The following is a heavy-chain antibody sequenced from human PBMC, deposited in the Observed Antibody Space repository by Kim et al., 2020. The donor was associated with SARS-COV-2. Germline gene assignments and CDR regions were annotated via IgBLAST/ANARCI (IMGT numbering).Heavy chain of an antibody. V-gene: IGHV4-4*02. J-gene: IGHJ6*03. D-gene: IGHD3-10*01. CDR3: ARDLNGSGKYYYYYYMDV. CDR2: IYHSGST. CDR1: GGSISSSNW. Sequence: SETLSLTCAVSGGSISSSNWWSWVRQPPGKGLEWIGEIYHSGSTNYNPSLKSRVTISVDKSKNQFSLKLSSVTAADTAVYYCARDLNGSGKYYYYYYMDVWGKGTTVTVSS.